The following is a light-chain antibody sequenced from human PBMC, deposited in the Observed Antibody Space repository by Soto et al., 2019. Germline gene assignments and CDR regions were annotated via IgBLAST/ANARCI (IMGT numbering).Light chain of an antibody. CDR3: SSYSRSNNLGV. CDR2: EVS. CDR1: SSDVGVYNF. V-gene: IGLV2-8*01. J-gene: IGLJ2*01. Sequence: QSVLTQPPSASGSPGQSVTISCTGTSSDVGVYNFVSWYQQHPGKAPKLIIYEVSKRPSGVPDRFSGSKSGNTASLTVSGLQAEDEADYYCSSYSRSNNLGVFGGGTQLTVL.